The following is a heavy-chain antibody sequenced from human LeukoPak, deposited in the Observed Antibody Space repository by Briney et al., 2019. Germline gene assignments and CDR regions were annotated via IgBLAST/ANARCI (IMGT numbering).Heavy chain of an antibody. CDR1: GGSISSYY. CDR3: AREGDYGDYDDY. Sequence: SETLSLTCTVSGGSISSYYWSWIRQPPGKGLEWIGYIYYSGSTYYNPSLKSRVTISVDTSKNQFSLKLSSVTAADTAVYYCAREGDYGDYDDYWGQGTLVTVSS. D-gene: IGHD4-17*01. V-gene: IGHV4-59*12. CDR2: IYYSGST. J-gene: IGHJ4*02.